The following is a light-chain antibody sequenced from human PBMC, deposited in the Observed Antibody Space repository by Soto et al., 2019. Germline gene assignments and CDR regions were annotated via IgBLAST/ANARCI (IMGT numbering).Light chain of an antibody. CDR1: QDINSY. CDR3: QQYNISPLT. V-gene: IGKV1D-16*01. CDR2: AAS. J-gene: IGKJ4*01. Sequence: DVQMTQSPSSLSASVGDRVTITCRASQDINSYLAWYQQKPGNAPKSLIYAASRLQTGVPARFSGSESGTDFTLTISNLQPEDSAAYYCQQYNISPLTFGGGTKVEIK.